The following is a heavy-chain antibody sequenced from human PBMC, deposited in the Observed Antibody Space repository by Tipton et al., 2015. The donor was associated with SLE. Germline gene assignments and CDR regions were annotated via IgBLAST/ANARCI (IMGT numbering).Heavy chain of an antibody. J-gene: IGHJ2*01. CDR1: GGSISSHY. CDR3: ARDLRSMTTVTRGFDL. D-gene: IGHD4-17*01. CDR2: IYYSGST. Sequence: TLSLTCTVSGGSISSHYWSWIRQPPGKGLKWIGYIYYSGSTNYNPSLKSRVTISVDTSKNQFSLKLSSVTAADTAVYYCARDLRSMTTVTRGFDLWGRGTLVTVSS. V-gene: IGHV4-59*11.